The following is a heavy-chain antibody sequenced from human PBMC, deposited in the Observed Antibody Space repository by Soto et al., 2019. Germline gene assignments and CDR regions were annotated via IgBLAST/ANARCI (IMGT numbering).Heavy chain of an antibody. V-gene: IGHV1-18*01. CDR1: GYTFTNYG. J-gene: IGHJ6*02. CDR3: AREAQAPYYYYGMDV. CDR2: VSGYNGNT. D-gene: IGHD2-21*01. Sequence: ASVKVSCKASGYTFTNYGFSWVRQAPGQGLEWMGWVSGYNGNTKYAEKFQGRVTMTTDTSTSTAHMELRSLRSDDTAVYYCAREAQAPYYYYGMDVWGQGNAVTVS.